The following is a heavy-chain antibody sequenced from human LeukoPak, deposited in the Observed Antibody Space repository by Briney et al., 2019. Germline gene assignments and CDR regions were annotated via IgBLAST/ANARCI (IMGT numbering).Heavy chain of an antibody. V-gene: IGHV3-30*19. Sequence: GGSLRLSCAASGFTFSSYGMHWVRQAPGKGLEWVAVIWYDGSNKYYADSVKGRFTISRDNSKNTLYLQMNSLRAEDTAVYYCARESSSIAARRPFFDYWGQGTLVTVSS. CDR1: GFTFSSYG. CDR3: ARESSSIAARRPFFDY. D-gene: IGHD6-6*01. J-gene: IGHJ4*02. CDR2: IWYDGSNK.